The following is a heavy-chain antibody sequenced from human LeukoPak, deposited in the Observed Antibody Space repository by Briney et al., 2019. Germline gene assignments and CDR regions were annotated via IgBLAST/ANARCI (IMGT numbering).Heavy chain of an antibody. V-gene: IGHV3-48*01. J-gene: IGHJ4*02. CDR2: ISSSSSTI. CDR1: GFTFSSYS. Sequence: PGGSLRLSCAASGFTFSSYSMNWVRQAPGKGLEWVSYISSSSSTIYYADSVKGRFTISRDNAKNSLYLQMNSLRAEDTAVYYCARGKSGGADYWGQGTLVTVSS. CDR3: ARGKSGGADY. D-gene: IGHD3-10*01.